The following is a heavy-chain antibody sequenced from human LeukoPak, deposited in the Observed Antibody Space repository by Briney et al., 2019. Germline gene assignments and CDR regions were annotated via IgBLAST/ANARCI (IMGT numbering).Heavy chain of an antibody. CDR1: GFTFSSYG. D-gene: IGHD2-2*01. CDR2: IWHDGCNI. Sequence: PGGSLRLSCAASGFTFSSYGMHWVRQAPGKGLEWVAVIWHDGCNIYYVDSVKGRFTISRDNSKNTLYLQMNSLRVEDTAVYYCATELPRYCSATSCYLDYWGQGTLVTVSS. V-gene: IGHV3-33*01. CDR3: ATELPRYCSATSCYLDY. J-gene: IGHJ4*02.